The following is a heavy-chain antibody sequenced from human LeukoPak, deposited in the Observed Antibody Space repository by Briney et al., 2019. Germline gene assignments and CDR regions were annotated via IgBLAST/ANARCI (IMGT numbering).Heavy chain of an antibody. D-gene: IGHD2-15*01. CDR2: ISSSGSPI. Sequence: GGSLRLSCAASGFTFNTYEMNWVRQAPGKGLEWVSYISSSGSPIYYTDSVKGRFTISRDNAKNSLYLQMNSLRAEDTALYYCAKDPEGTPNNWFDPWGQGTLVTVSS. V-gene: IGHV3-48*03. J-gene: IGHJ5*02. CDR3: AKDPEGTPNNWFDP. CDR1: GFTFNTYE.